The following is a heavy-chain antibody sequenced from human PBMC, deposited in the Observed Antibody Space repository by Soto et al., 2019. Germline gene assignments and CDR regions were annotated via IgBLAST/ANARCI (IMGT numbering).Heavy chain of an antibody. Sequence: PSETLSLTCTVSGGSISSGDYYWSWIRQPPGKGLEWIGYIYYSGSTYYNPSLKSRVTISVDTSKNQFSLKLSSVTAADTAVYYCARATRDYSNYYFDYWGQGTLVTVSS. CDR1: GGSISSGDYY. D-gene: IGHD4-4*01. V-gene: IGHV4-30-4*01. J-gene: IGHJ4*02. CDR2: IYYSGST. CDR3: ARATRDYSNYYFDY.